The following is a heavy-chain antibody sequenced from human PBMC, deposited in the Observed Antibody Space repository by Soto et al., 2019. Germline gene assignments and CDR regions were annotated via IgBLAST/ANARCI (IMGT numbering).Heavy chain of an antibody. V-gene: IGHV1-18*01. CDR2: VSASNGKT. D-gene: IGHD3-10*01. J-gene: IGHJ5*02. CDR1: GYIFTTYS. CDR3: AREPFGVQASWFDP. Sequence: QLQLVQSGSEVRMPGASVKVSCKASGYIFTTYSITWVRQAPGQGLEWMGWVSASNGKTNYAQTFEDRVTMTTDTSTTTAYMELRSLRSDDTAVYYCAREPFGVQASWFDPWGQGTLVTVSS.